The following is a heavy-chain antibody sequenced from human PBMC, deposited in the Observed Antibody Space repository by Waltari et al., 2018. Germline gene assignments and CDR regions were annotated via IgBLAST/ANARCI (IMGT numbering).Heavy chain of an antibody. CDR2: ISGIGSTT. V-gene: IGHV3-11*01. CDR1: GFTLSDYY. D-gene: IGHD3-9*01. CDR3: VRDERWLHLIGTFDS. J-gene: IGHJ4*02. Sequence: QVLLVESGGGLVKPGGSRRLSCEDSGFTLSDYYRSWVRQAPGKGLEWVSHISGIGSTTNYAASVKGRFTISRDNAKNSVFLQLNSLRADDTAMYYCVRDERWLHLIGTFDSWGQGTLVTVSS.